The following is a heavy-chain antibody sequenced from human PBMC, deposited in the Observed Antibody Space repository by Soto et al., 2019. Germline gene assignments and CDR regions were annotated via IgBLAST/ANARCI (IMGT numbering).Heavy chain of an antibody. V-gene: IGHV3-66*01. CDR2: IXSGGST. Sequence: GGSLRLSCAASGFTVSSNYMSWVRQAPGKGLEWVSVIXSGGSTYYADSVKGRFTISRDNSKNTLYLQMNSLRAEDTAVYYCARDGFYSGYDYSFDYWGQGTLVTVSS. CDR1: GFTVSSNY. CDR3: ARDGFYSGYDYSFDY. J-gene: IGHJ4*02. D-gene: IGHD5-12*01.